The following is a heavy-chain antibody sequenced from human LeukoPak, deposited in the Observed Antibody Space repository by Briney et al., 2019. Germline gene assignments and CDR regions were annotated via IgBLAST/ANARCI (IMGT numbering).Heavy chain of an antibody. CDR1: GYTFTGLGLY. Sequence: ASVKVSCKTSGYTFTGLGLYIHWVRQAPGQGLEWMGWINPRSGGTNYAQKFQGRFTMTRDTSISTAYMELSRLTSDDTAVYYCATDPTTAGTTRFDYWGQGTLVTVSS. D-gene: IGHD1-1*01. CDR3: ATDPTTAGTTRFDY. V-gene: IGHV1-2*02. CDR2: INPRSGGT. J-gene: IGHJ4*02.